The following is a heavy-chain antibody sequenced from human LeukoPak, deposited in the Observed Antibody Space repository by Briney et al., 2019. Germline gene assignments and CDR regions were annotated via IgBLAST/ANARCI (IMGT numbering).Heavy chain of an antibody. CDR1: RFTFDDYA. D-gene: IGHD3-10*01. CDR3: GKDSRAFGDHIDY. V-gene: IGHV3-9*01. Sequence: PGGSLRLSCAASRFTFDDYAMHWVRQAPGKGLEWVSGISWNSDTIGYADSVKGRFTISRDNAKHSLYLQMNSLRAEDTALYYCGKDSRAFGDHIDYWGQGTLVTVSS. J-gene: IGHJ4*02. CDR2: ISWNSDTI.